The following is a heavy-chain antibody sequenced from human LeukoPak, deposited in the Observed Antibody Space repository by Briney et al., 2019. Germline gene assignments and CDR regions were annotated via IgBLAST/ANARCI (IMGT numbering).Heavy chain of an antibody. CDR2: IYYSGST. V-gene: IGHV4-30-4*08. J-gene: IGHJ4*02. Sequence: TSETLSLTCTVSGGSISSSSYYWGWIRQPPGKGLEWIGYIYYSGSTYYNPSLKSRVTISVDTSKNQFSLELSSVTAADTAVYYCARGLYDFWSGYPPYFDYWGQGTLVTVSS. D-gene: IGHD3-3*01. CDR1: GGSISSSSYY. CDR3: ARGLYDFWSGYPPYFDY.